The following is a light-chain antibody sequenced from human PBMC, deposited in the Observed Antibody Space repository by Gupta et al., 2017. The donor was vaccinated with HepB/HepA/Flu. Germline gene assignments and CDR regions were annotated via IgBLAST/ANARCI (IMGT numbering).Light chain of an antibody. CDR3: PPTSFLPWT. CDR1: QSIGSS. V-gene: IGKV6-21*01. J-gene: IGKJ1*01. Sequence: EVVLTQSPDFQSVTPKEKVTITCRATQSIGSSLHWYQHKANQSPKLLIKSASQSFSGVPSRFCGSGSGTEFTLTIKSLEAEDAATYFCPPTSFLPWTFGQGTKVEIK. CDR2: SAS.